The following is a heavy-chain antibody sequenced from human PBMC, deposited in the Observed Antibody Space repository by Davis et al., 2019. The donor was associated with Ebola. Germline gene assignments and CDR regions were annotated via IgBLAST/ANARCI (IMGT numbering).Heavy chain of an antibody. CDR3: ARDTGMVTGYYEDV. CDR2: ISAYNGNI. V-gene: IGHV1-18*01. D-gene: IGHD3-10*01. CDR1: GYTFTRYC. J-gene: IGHJ6*03. Sequence: AASVKASCKASGYTFTRYCITWVRQAPGQGLEWMGWISAYNGNIKYAQKFQGRVTMTTDTSTSTAYMELRNLRSEDTAVYYCARDTGMVTGYYEDVWGQGTTVTVSS.